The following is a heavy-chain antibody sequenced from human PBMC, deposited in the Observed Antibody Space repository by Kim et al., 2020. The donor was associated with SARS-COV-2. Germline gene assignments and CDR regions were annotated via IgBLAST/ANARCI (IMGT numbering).Heavy chain of an antibody. D-gene: IGHD3-10*01. CDR1: GGSISSSNW. CDR3: ARDRGHYYGSGSENWFDP. CDR2: IYHSGST. V-gene: IGHV4-4*02. J-gene: IGHJ5*02. Sequence: SETLSLTCAVSGGSISSSNWWCWVRQPPGKGLGWIGEIYHSGSTNYNPSLKSRVTIAVDKSKNKFSLKLSSVTAADTAVYYCARDRGHYYGSGSENWFDPWGQGTLVTVSS.